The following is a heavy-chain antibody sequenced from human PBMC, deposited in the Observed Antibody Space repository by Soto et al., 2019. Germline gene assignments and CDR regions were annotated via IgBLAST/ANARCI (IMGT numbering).Heavy chain of an antibody. D-gene: IGHD2-15*01. CDR2: MNPNSGNT. V-gene: IGHV1-8*01. J-gene: IGHJ6*02. Sequence: ASVKVSCKASGYTFTSCDINWVRQATGQGLEWMGWMNPNSGNTGYAQKFQGRVTMTRNTSISTAYMELSSLRSEDTAVYYCARPEGYCSGGSCQPDYYYGMDVWGQGTTVTVSS. CDR3: ARPEGYCSGGSCQPDYYYGMDV. CDR1: GYTFTSCD.